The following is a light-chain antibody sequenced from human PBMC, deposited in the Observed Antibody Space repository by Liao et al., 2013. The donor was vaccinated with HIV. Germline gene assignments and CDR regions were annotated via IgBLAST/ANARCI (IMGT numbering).Light chain of an antibody. Sequence: SYELTQPPSVSVSPGQTARITCSGDALPKQYAYWYQQKPGQAPVLLIYKDNERPSGIPERFSGSSSGTTVTLTISGVQAEDEADYYCQSADRSGTYVFGTGTKLTVL. CDR1: ALPKQY. CDR3: QSADRSGTYV. J-gene: IGLJ1*01. CDR2: KDN. V-gene: IGLV3-25*03.